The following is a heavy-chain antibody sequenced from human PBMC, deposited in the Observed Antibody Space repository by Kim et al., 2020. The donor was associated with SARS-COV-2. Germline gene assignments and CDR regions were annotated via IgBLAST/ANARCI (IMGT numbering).Heavy chain of an antibody. D-gene: IGHD4-17*01. V-gene: IGHV1-3*01. J-gene: IGHJ4*02. Sequence: SQKFQGRVTITRDTSASTAYMELSSLRSEDTAVYYWARTGPGYGDYLEDYWGQGTLVTVSS. CDR3: ARTGPGYGDYLEDY.